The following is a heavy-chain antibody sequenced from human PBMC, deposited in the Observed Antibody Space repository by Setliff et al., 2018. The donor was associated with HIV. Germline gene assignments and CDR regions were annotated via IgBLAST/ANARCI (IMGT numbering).Heavy chain of an antibody. D-gene: IGHD4-17*01. CDR3: ARTDYGGNSGGNYFDY. CDR1: GYTFTSHY. J-gene: IGHJ4*02. V-gene: IGHV1-46*01. Sequence: ASVKVSCKASGYTFTSHYIHWVRQAPGQGLEWMGIINPNGGSTTYAQKFQGRVTMTTDTATSTAYMEVRSLRSDDTAVYYCARTDYGGNSGGNYFDYWGQGSLVTVSS. CDR2: INPNGGST.